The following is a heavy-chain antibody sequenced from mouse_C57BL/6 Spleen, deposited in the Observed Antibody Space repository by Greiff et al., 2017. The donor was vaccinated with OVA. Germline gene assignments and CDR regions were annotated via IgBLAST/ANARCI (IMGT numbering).Heavy chain of an antibody. J-gene: IGHJ2*01. CDR1: GYTFTSYW. V-gene: IGHV1-72*01. CDR2: IDPTSGGT. Sequence: VQLQQPGAELVKPGASVKLSCKASGYTFTSYWMHWVKQRPGRGLEWIGRIDPTSGGTTYNEKFKSKATLTVDKPSSTAYMQLSSLTSEDSAVYYCARSSTTVVATGSYWGQGTTLTVSS. CDR3: ARSSTTVVATGSY. D-gene: IGHD1-1*01.